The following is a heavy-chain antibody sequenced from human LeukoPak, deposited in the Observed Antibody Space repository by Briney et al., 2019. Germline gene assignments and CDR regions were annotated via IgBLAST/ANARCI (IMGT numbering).Heavy chain of an antibody. Sequence: GSLRLSCAASGFTLSRYWVHWVRQAPGKGLVWVSRINTDGSYTSYAGSVEGRFTISRDNAKNTLYLQMNSLRAEDTAVYYCARDKGGYDDYWGQGTLVTVSS. J-gene: IGHJ4*02. CDR2: INTDGSYT. CDR1: GFTLSRYW. D-gene: IGHD5-12*01. V-gene: IGHV3-74*01. CDR3: ARDKGGYDDY.